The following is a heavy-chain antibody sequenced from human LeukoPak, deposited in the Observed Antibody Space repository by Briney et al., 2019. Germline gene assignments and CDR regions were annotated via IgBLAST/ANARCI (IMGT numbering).Heavy chain of an antibody. V-gene: IGHV3-74*01. J-gene: IGHJ4*02. CDR2: INSNGSST. Sequence: GGSLRLSCAASGFTFSSYWMHWVRQAPGKGLVWVSRINSNGSSTSYADSVKGRFTISRDNAKNTLYLQMNSLRAEDTAVYYCARGGHDFWSAYYTQWGQGTLVTVSS. D-gene: IGHD3-3*01. CDR3: ARGGHDFWSAYYTQ. CDR1: GFTFSSYW.